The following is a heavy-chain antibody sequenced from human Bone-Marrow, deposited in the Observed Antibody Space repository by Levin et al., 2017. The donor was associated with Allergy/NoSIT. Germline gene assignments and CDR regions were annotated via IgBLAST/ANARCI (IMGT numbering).Heavy chain of an antibody. Sequence: GGSLRLSCATSKFMFDDYGMYWVRQAPGKGLEWVSGISWNSGKTHYADSVKGRFVISRDNAKNSLYLQMNRLRTEDTALYYCVKSLNTMTIHDGFDFWGQGTMVTVSA. V-gene: IGHV3-9*01. CDR1: KFMFDDYG. CDR3: VKSLNTMTIHDGFDF. D-gene: IGHD1/OR15-1a*01. J-gene: IGHJ3*01. CDR2: ISWNSGKT.